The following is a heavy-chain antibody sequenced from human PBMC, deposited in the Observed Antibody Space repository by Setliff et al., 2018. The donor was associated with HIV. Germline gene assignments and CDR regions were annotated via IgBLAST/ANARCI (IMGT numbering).Heavy chain of an antibody. Sequence: SETLSLTCAVYGGSFSGYDWSWIRQPPGKGLEWIGEINHSGSTNYNPSLKSRVTISVDTSKNQFSLKLYSVTAADTAVYYCARHSDWYGNDAFDIWGQGTRVTVSS. J-gene: IGHJ3*02. CDR3: ARHSDWYGNDAFDI. D-gene: IGHD6-19*01. CDR1: GGSFSGYD. CDR2: INHSGST. V-gene: IGHV4-34*01.